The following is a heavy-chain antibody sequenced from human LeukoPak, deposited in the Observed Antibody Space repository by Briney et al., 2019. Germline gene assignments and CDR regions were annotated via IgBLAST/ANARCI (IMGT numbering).Heavy chain of an antibody. CDR3: ARGFSLIPAGVPDY. CDR2: INTDGSST. J-gene: IGHJ4*02. CDR1: GFTFSTYW. D-gene: IGHD2-2*02. Sequence: GGSLRLSCAASGFTFSTYWMHWVRQAPGKGLVWVSRINTDGSSTSYADSVKGRFTISRDNAKNTLYLQMNTLRAEDMAVYYCARGFSLIPAGVPDYWGQGTLVTVSS. V-gene: IGHV3-74*01.